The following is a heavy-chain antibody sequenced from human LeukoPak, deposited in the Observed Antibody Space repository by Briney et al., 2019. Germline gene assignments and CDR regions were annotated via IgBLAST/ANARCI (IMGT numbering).Heavy chain of an antibody. CDR3: ASTAGGIAAAGTRAFDI. J-gene: IGHJ3*02. Sequence: SETLSLTCTVSGGSISSYYWSWIRQPPGKGLEWIGYIYYSGSTNYNPSLKSRVTISVDTSKNQFSLKLSSVTAADTAVYYCASTAGGIAAAGTRAFDIWGQGTMVTVSS. CDR1: GGSISSYY. V-gene: IGHV4-59*08. D-gene: IGHD6-13*01. CDR2: IYYSGST.